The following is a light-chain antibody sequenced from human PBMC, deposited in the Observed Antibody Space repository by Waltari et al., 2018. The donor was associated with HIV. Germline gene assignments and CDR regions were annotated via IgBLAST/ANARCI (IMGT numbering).Light chain of an antibody. CDR3: VAWDDSLRGVL. CDR1: TSNIGSND. J-gene: IGLJ2*01. V-gene: IGLV1-47*01. CDR2: RKN. Sequence: SVLTQPPSASGTPGQRVTISCSGSTSNIGSNDVFWYQHLPGAAPKLLIHRKNQRHSGVPGRFSGATSGTSASLTISGLRSEDEADYYCVAWDDSLRGVLFGGGTKVAVL.